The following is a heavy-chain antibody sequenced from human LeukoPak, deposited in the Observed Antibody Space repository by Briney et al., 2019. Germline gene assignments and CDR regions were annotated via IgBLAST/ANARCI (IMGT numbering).Heavy chain of an antibody. CDR3: AKDLSDNYNLFDY. D-gene: IGHD1-1*01. CDR2: ISGSGSRT. J-gene: IGHJ4*02. CDR1: RFTFINYA. V-gene: IGHV3-23*01. Sequence: SGGSLRLSCAASRFTFINYAMSWVRQAPGKGLEWVSAISGSGSRTYYADSVKGRFTISRDNSNNTLYLQMNSLRVEDTAVYYCAKDLSDNYNLFDYWGQGTLVTVSS.